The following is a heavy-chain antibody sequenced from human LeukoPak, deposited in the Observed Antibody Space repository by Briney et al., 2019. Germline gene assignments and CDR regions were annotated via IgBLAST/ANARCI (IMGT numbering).Heavy chain of an antibody. J-gene: IGHJ5*02. Sequence: PSETLSLTCTVSGGSISSYYWSWIRQPPGKGLEWIGYIYYSGSTNYNPSLKSRVTISVDTSKNQFSLKLSSVTAADTAVYYCARAYSNYGGWFDPWGQGTLVTVSS. D-gene: IGHD4-11*01. CDR2: IYYSGST. V-gene: IGHV4-59*01. CDR3: ARAYSNYGGWFDP. CDR1: GGSISSYY.